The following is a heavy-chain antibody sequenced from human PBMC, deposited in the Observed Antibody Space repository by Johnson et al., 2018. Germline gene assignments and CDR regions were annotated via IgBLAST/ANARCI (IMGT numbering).Heavy chain of an antibody. CDR2: ISYDGGKI. V-gene: IGHV3-30*04. CDR1: GFTFRNYA. D-gene: IGHD5-12*01. Sequence: QVQLVQSGGGVVQPGRSLRLSCAASGFTFRNYAMHWVRQAPGKGLEWVTVISYDGGKIYYADSVKGRFTISRDNSKEILYLQMNSLRPEDTALYYSGKDDSLSGYDSCDAIDLWGQGTVVTVSS. J-gene: IGHJ3*01. CDR3: GKDDSLSGYDSCDAIDL.